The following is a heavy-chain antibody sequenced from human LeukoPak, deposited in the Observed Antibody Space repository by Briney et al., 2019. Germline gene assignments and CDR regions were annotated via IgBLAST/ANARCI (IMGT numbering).Heavy chain of an antibody. CDR2: IDPSDSYT. Sequence: GESLQISCKGSGYSFTSYWISWVRPMPGKGLEWMGRIDPSDSYTNYSPSFQGHVTISADKSISTAYLQWSSLKASDTAMYYCASILQNYYGSGSYFQRADFDYWGQGTLVTVSS. D-gene: IGHD3-10*01. CDR1: GYSFTSYW. V-gene: IGHV5-10-1*01. CDR3: ASILQNYYGSGSYFQRADFDY. J-gene: IGHJ4*02.